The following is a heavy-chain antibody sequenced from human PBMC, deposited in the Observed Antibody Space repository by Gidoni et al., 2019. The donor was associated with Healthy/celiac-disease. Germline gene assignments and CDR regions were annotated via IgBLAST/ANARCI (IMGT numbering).Heavy chain of an antibody. J-gene: IGHJ5*02. D-gene: IGHD3-3*01. CDR1: GGSISISSYS. CDR2: IYYSGST. Sequence: QLQLQESGPGLVKPSETLSLTCTVSGGSISISSYSWGWIRQPPGKGLEWIGSIYYSGSTYYNPSIKSRVTISVDTSKNQFSLKLSSVTAADTAVYYGARHKGAGGYYRAWQPGGDNWFDPGAREPWSPSPQ. V-gene: IGHV4-39*01. CDR3: ARHKGAGGYYRAWQPGGDNWFDP.